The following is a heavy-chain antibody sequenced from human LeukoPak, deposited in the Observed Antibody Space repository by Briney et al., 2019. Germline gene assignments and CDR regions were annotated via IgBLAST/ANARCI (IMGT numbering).Heavy chain of an antibody. D-gene: IGHD3-10*01. CDR3: ASGDYFDY. Sequence: PSETLSLTCNVSGGSISSSTYYWGWIRQPPGKGLEWIGNIYHSGTTYYNPSLKSRVTISVDTSKNQFSLKLSSVTAADTAVYYCASGDYFDYWGQGILVTVSP. V-gene: IGHV4-39*07. CDR2: IYHSGTT. CDR1: GGSISSSTYY. J-gene: IGHJ4*02.